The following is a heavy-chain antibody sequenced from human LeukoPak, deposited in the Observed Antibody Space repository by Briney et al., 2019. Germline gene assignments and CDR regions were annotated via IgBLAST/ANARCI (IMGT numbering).Heavy chain of an antibody. V-gene: IGHV2-70*01. CDR3: ARAPSAATVTFDY. J-gene: IGHJ4*02. D-gene: IGHD4-17*01. CDR1: GISLSTSGMC. Sequence: SGPALVKPTQTLTLTATFSGISLSTSGMCVNWIRQPPGKALEWLALIDWDDDKYYRTSLKTRLTISKDTSKNQVVLTMTNMDPVDTATYYCARAPSAATVTFDYWGQGTLVTVSS. CDR2: IDWDDDK.